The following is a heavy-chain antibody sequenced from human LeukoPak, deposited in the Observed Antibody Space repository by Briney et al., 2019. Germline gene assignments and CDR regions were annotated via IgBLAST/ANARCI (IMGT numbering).Heavy chain of an antibody. Sequence: SETLSLTCTVSGASISSYSWSWVRQPPGKGLEWVGHIFNGGITNYNPSLKSRVTISLDTPTNHFSLKLNSVTAADTAMYYCAWGASYFDYWGQGTLVTVSS. CDR1: GASISSYS. D-gene: IGHD3-16*01. CDR3: AWGASYFDY. J-gene: IGHJ4*02. V-gene: IGHV4-59*01. CDR2: IFNGGIT.